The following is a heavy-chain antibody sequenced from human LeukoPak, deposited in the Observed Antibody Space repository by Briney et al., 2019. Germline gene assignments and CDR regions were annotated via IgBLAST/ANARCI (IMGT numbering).Heavy chain of an antibody. CDR1: GYALTELS. Sequence: ASVKVSCKVSGYALTELSMHWVRQAPGKGLEWMGGFDPEDGETIYAQKFQGRVTMTEDTSTDTAYMELSSLRSEDTAVYYCATVSLTGTDAFDIWGQGTMVTVSS. CDR3: ATVSLTGTDAFDI. D-gene: IGHD3-9*01. V-gene: IGHV1-24*01. J-gene: IGHJ3*02. CDR2: FDPEDGET.